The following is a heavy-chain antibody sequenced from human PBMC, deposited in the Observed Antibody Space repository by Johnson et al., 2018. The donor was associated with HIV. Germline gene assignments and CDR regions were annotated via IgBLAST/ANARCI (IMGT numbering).Heavy chain of an antibody. CDR2: ISFSGVKK. Sequence: QVQVVESGGGVVQPGRSLRLSCAASGFTFSSYGMAWVRQAPGKGLEWVTVISFSGVKKYYADSVKGRFTISRDNSKGTLYLQMNSLRAEDTAVNFCARGGRDGYTCDVFDVWGQGTRVTVSS. D-gene: IGHD5-24*01. CDR1: GFTFSSYG. CDR3: ARGGRDGYTCDVFDV. V-gene: IGHV3-33*08. J-gene: IGHJ3*01.